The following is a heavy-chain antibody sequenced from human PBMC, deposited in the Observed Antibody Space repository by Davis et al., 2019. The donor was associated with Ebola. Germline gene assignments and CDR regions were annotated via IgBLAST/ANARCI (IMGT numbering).Heavy chain of an antibody. CDR2: IKKDGSDK. V-gene: IGHV3-7*01. CDR1: GFTFSNYW. CDR3: AGDPTYGGDFGR. Sequence: PGGSLRLSCTASGFTFSNYWMSWVRQAPGKGLEWVANIKKDGSDKYYLDSVTGRFTISRDNAKNSLYLQMNSLRAEDTAVYYCAGDPTYGGDFGRWGQGTLVTVSS. J-gene: IGHJ4*02. D-gene: IGHD2-21*02.